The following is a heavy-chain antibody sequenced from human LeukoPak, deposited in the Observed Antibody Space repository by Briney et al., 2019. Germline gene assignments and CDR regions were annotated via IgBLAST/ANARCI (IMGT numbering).Heavy chain of an antibody. V-gene: IGHV3-33*01. CDR3: ASVPSLYGSSSSCNFDY. J-gene: IGHJ4*02. D-gene: IGHD2-2*01. Sequence: PGRSLRLSCAASGFTFSSYDMRWVRQAPGKGLEWVAVIWYDGSNKYYADSVKGRFTISRDNSKNTLYLQMNSLRAEDTAVYYCASVPSLYGSSSSCNFDYWGQGTLVTVSS. CDR1: GFTFSSYD. CDR2: IWYDGSNK.